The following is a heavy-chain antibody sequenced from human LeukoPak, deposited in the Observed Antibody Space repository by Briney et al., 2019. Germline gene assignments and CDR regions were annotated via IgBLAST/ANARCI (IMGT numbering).Heavy chain of an antibody. Sequence: ETLSLTCAVYGGSFSGYYWSWIRQPPGKGLEWVSGISDRLDEVYYAGSVKGRFTISRDNPKNTLYLEMNSLRAEDTAVYYCARDFLRDTPAAIPIDYWGQGTQVTVSS. CDR1: GGSFSGYY. CDR2: ISDRLDEV. J-gene: IGHJ4*02. CDR3: ARDFLRDTPAAIPIDY. V-gene: IGHV3-23*01. D-gene: IGHD2-2*01.